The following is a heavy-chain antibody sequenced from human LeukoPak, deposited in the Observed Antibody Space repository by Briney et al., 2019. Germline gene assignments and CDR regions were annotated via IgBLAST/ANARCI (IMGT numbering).Heavy chain of an antibody. J-gene: IGHJ4*02. CDR2: IIPILGIA. CDR3: ARSGGDPFDY. V-gene: IGHV1-69*04. D-gene: IGHD2-21*02. Sequence: GASVKVSCKASGGTFSSYAISWVRQAPGQGLEWMGRIIPILGIANYAQKFQGRVTITADKSTSTAYMELSSLRSEDTAVYYCARSGGDPFDYWGQGTLVTVYS. CDR1: GGTFSSYA.